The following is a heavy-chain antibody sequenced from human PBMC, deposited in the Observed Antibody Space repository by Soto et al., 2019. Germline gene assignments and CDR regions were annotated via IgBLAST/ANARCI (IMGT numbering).Heavy chain of an antibody. CDR2: ISSSSSYI. CDR1: GFTFSSYS. V-gene: IGHV3-21*01. Sequence: EVPLVESGGGLVQPGGSLRLSCAASGFTFSSYSMNWVRQAPGKGLEWVSSISSSSSYIYYADSVKGRFTISRNNAKNSLYLQMNSLRAEDTAVYYCARALDYDFWSGAKHYYYGIDVWGQGTTVTVSS. J-gene: IGHJ6*02. CDR3: ARALDYDFWSGAKHYYYGIDV. D-gene: IGHD3-3*01.